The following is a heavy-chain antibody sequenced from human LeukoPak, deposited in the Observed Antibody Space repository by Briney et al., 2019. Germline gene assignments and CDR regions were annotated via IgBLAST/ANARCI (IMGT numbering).Heavy chain of an antibody. D-gene: IGHD3-9*01. J-gene: IGHJ4*02. Sequence: GGSLRLSCAASGFGFSSYSMIWVRQAPGKGLEWVSSISSSSSYIDHADSVKGRFTISRDNAKNSLYLQMNSLRAEDTAVYYCAREFAEKDILTGYYESEYYFDYWGQGTLVTVSS. CDR1: GFGFSSYS. CDR3: AREFAEKDILTGYYESEYYFDY. V-gene: IGHV3-21*01. CDR2: ISSSSSYI.